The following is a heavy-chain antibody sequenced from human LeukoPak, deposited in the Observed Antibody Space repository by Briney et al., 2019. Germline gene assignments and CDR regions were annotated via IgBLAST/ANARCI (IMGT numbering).Heavy chain of an antibody. CDR1: GYTFTSYG. V-gene: IGHV1-18*01. CDR3: AVDAYLGGHLGNWFDP. Sequence: ASVKVSCKASGYTFTSYGISWVRQAPGQGLEWMGWISAYNGNTNYAQKLQGRVTITADESTSTAYMELSSLRSEDTAVYYCAVDAYLGGHLGNWFDPWGQGTLVTVSS. D-gene: IGHD2-21*01. J-gene: IGHJ5*02. CDR2: ISAYNGNT.